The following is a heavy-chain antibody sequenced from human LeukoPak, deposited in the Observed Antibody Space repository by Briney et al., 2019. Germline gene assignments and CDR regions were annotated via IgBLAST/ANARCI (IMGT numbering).Heavy chain of an antibody. J-gene: IGHJ4*02. Sequence: PGGSLRLSCAASGFTFSSYSMNWVRQAPGKGLEWVSSISSSSYIYYADSVKGRFTISRDNAKNSLYLQMNSLRAEDTAVYYCARASLGTYYDILTGPFDYWGQGTLVTVSS. CDR3: ARASLGTYYDILTGPFDY. D-gene: IGHD3-9*01. CDR2: ISSSSYI. CDR1: GFTFSSYS. V-gene: IGHV3-21*01.